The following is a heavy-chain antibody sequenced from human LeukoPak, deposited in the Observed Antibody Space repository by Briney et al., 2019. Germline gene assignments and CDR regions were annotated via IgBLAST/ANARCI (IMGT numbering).Heavy chain of an antibody. CDR2: INPNSGGT. J-gene: IGHJ4*02. D-gene: IGHD2-2*01. CDR3: AREPASEVPLDY. V-gene: IGHV1-2*06. Sequence: ASVKVSCKASGYTFTGYYMHWVRQAPGQGLEWMGRINPNSGGTNYAQKFQGRVTITTDESTSTAYMELSSLRSEDTAVYYCAREPASEVPLDYWGQGTLVTVSS. CDR1: GYTFTGYY.